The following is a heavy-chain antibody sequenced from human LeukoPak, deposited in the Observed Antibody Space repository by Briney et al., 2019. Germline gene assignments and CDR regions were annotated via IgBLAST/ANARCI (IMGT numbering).Heavy chain of an antibody. CDR1: GGTFSRYA. CDR2: IIPIFGTA. Sequence: ASVKVSCKASGGTFSRYAISWVRQAPGQGLEWMGGIIPIFGTANYAQKFQGRVTITADKSTSTAYMELSSLRSEDTAVYYCARHKGIRFLEWLPLDYWGQGTLVTVSS. V-gene: IGHV1-69*06. CDR3: ARHKGIRFLEWLPLDY. J-gene: IGHJ4*02. D-gene: IGHD3-3*01.